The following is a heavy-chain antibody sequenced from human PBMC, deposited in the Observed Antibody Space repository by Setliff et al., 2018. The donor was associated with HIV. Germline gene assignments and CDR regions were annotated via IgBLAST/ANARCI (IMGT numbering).Heavy chain of an antibody. V-gene: IGHV5-51*01. CDR2: IYPGDSDT. Sequence: PGESLKISCKGSGYSFTNYWIGWVRQMPGKGLEWMGIIYPGDSDTRYSPSFQGQVTISVDKSISTAYLQWSGLKASDTAMYYCERLGYSGSYLGAFDIWGQGTMVTVS. D-gene: IGHD1-26*01. CDR1: GYSFTNYW. CDR3: ERLGYSGSYLGAFDI. J-gene: IGHJ3*02.